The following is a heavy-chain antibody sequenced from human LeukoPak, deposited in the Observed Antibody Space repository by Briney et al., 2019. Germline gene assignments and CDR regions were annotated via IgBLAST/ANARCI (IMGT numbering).Heavy chain of an antibody. V-gene: IGHV3-30*18. Sequence: GRSLRLSCAASGFTFSSYGMHWVRQAPGKGLEWVAVISYDGSNKYYADSVKGRFTISRDNSKNTLYLQMNSLRAEDTAVYYCAKDGFGYCSGSSCYPLKYYYGMDVWGQGTTVTVSS. D-gene: IGHD2-15*01. CDR1: GFTFSSYG. CDR2: ISYDGSNK. J-gene: IGHJ6*02. CDR3: AKDGFGYCSGSSCYPLKYYYGMDV.